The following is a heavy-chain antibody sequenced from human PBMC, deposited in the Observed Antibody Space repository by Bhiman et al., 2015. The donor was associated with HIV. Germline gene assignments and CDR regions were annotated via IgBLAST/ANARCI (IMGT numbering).Heavy chain of an antibody. D-gene: IGHD6-13*01. V-gene: IGHV3-23*01. CDR2: ISGSGGST. Sequence: EVQLLESGGGLVQPGGSLRLSCAASGFTFSSYAMSWVRQAPGKGLEWVSVISGSGGSTYYADSVKGRFIISRDNSKNTLYLQMKSLRAEDTAVYYCAKVGALGYSSSWGYDAFDIWGQGTMVTVSS. J-gene: IGHJ3*02. CDR1: GFTFSSYA. CDR3: AKVGALGYSSSWGYDAFDI.